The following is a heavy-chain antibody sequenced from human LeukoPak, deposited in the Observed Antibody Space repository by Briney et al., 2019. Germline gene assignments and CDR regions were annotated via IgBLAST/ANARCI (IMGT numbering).Heavy chain of an antibody. V-gene: IGHV1-46*01. CDR1: GYTFTSYY. CDR2: INPSGGST. D-gene: IGHD6-13*01. CDR3: AREGIAAAASDNHNWFDP. Sequence: ASVKVSCKASGYTFTSYYMHWVRQAPGQGLEWMGIINPSGGSTSYAQKFQGRVTMTRDTSTSTVYMELSSLRSEDTAVCYCAREGIAAAASDNHNWFDPWGQGTLVTVSS. J-gene: IGHJ5*02.